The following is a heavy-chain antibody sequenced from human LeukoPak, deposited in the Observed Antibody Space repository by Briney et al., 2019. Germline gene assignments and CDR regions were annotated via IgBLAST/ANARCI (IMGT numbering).Heavy chain of an antibody. D-gene: IGHD5-24*01. CDR3: ARLSRWLQTDAFDI. V-gene: IGHV4-34*01. CDR1: GGSCSGYY. Sequence: SETLSLTSAVYGGSCSGYYWSWIRQPPGKGLEWIGEINHSGSTNYNPSLKSRVTISVDTSKNQFSLKLSSVTAADTAVYYCARLSRWLQTDAFDIWGQGTMVTVSS. CDR2: INHSGST. J-gene: IGHJ3*02.